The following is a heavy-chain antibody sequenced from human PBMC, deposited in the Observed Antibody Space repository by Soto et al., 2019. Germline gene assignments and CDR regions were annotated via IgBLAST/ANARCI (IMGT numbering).Heavy chain of an antibody. CDR1: GYTFTSYY. D-gene: IGHD5-12*01. Sequence: ASVKVSCKASGYTFTSYYLHWVRQAPGQGLEWMGIINPSGGSTIYAQKFQGRVTMTRDTSTSTVYMEVDSLRSEDTAVYYCARLREYSGSIDFWGQGTLVTVSS. CDR2: INPSGGST. V-gene: IGHV1-46*01. CDR3: ARLREYSGSIDF. J-gene: IGHJ4*02.